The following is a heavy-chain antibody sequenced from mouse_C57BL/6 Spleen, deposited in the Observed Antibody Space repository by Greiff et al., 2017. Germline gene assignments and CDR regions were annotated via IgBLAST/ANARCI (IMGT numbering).Heavy chain of an antibody. J-gene: IGHJ4*01. CDR2: IHPNSGST. D-gene: IGHD2-1*01. CDR3: ARNYGNPYYYAMDY. CDR1: GYTFTSYW. V-gene: IGHV1-64*01. Sequence: QVQLQQPGAELVKPGASVKLSCKASGYTFTSYWMHWVKQRPGQGLEWIGMIHPNSGSTNYNEKFKSKATLTVDKSSNTAYMQLSSLTSEDSAVYYCARNYGNPYYYAMDYWGQGTSVTVSS.